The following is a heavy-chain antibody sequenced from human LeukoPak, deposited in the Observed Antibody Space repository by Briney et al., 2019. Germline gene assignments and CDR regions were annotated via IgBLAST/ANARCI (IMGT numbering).Heavy chain of an antibody. CDR3: ARVPDITARPCAS. Sequence: PSETLSLTCAVYGGSFSGYYWTLIRQTPGKGLEWIGEISHTGGTNYNPSLKSRVTISVDSSKQQFSLKMTSVTAADTGVYYCARVPDITARPCASWGPGTLVIVSS. CDR2: ISHTGGT. J-gene: IGHJ5*02. V-gene: IGHV4-34*01. CDR1: GGSFSGYY. D-gene: IGHD1-1*01.